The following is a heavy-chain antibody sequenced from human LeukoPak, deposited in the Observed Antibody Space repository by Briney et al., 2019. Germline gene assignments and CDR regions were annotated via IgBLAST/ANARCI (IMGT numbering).Heavy chain of an antibody. V-gene: IGHV3-23*01. J-gene: IGHJ5*02. D-gene: IGHD6-13*01. CDR1: GFTFSSYA. Sequence: GGSLRLSCAASGFTFSSYAMSWVRQAPGKGLEWVSAISGSGGSTYYADSVKGRFTISRDNSKNTLYLQMNSLRAEDTAVYYCAKDSRPHSSSWYNWFDPWGQGTLVTVSS. CDR3: AKDSRPHSSSWYNWFDP. CDR2: ISGSGGST.